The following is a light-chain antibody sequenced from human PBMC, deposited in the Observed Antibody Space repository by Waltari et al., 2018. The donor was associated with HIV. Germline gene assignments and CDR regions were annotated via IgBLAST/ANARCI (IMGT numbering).Light chain of an antibody. V-gene: IGKV1-6*01. CDR2: AAS. Sequence: AIQMTQSPPSLSASVGDRVTFTCRASQYIRRDLGWYQQKPGKAPKLLIYAASTLQTVVSSRFRGGGSGTEFTLTINGLQSEESATYYCQHRINWPLLFTFGPGTKVDIK. CDR1: QYIRRD. CDR3: QHRINWPLLFT. J-gene: IGKJ3*01.